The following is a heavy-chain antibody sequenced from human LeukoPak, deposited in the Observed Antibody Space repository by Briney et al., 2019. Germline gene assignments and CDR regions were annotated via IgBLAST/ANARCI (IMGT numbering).Heavy chain of an antibody. CDR3: ARDLHQLLLSSNWFDP. CDR2: ISSSSSYI. CDR1: GFTFSSYS. Sequence: PGGSLGLSCAASGFTFSSYSMNWVRQAPGKGLEWVSSISSSSSYIYYADSVKGRFTISRDNAKNPLYLQMNSLRAEDTAVYYCARDLHQLLLSSNWFDPWGQGTLVTVSS. J-gene: IGHJ5*02. V-gene: IGHV3-21*01. D-gene: IGHD2-2*01.